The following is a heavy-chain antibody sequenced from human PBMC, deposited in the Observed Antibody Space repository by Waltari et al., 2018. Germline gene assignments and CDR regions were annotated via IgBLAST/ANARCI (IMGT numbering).Heavy chain of an antibody. CDR1: GFTLSTNW. V-gene: IGHV3-7*01. Sequence: EVQLVESGGGLVQPGGSLGRTCAASGFTLSTNWMTWVGRAPGKGLEWVDNINQDGSEKYSVESVKGRFTISRDNAKNSLYLQLNSLRADDTAVYYCTRGGDDSSWYWRNWGQGTLVTVSS. CDR3: TRGGDDSSWYWRN. J-gene: IGHJ4*02. CDR2: INQDGSEK. D-gene: IGHD6-13*01.